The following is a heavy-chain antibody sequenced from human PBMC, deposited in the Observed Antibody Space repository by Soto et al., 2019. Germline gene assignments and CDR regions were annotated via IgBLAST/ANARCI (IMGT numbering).Heavy chain of an antibody. CDR1: GTIFSSYT. CDR3: ARVVGRSIDD. Sequence: QVQLVQSGAEVKKPGSSVRVSCKASGTIFSSYTIIWVRQAPGQGLEWMGRIIPILGETNSAQKFQGRVTLTADNSTNTAHIELNRLTVRDTRRYYCARVVGRSIDDWGQGAMVAVS. J-gene: IGHJ6*02. V-gene: IGHV1-69*08. CDR2: IIPILGET. D-gene: IGHD2-15*01.